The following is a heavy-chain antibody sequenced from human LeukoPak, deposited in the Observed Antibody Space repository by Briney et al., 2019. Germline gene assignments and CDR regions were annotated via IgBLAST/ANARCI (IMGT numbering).Heavy chain of an antibody. D-gene: IGHD6-19*01. J-gene: IGHJ6*02. V-gene: IGHV3-48*03. CDR2: ISSSGSTI. CDR1: GFTFSSYE. Sequence: TGGSLRLSCAASGFTFSSYEMNWVRQAPGKGLEWVSYISSSGSTIYYADSVKGRFTISRDNAKNSLYLQMNSLRAEDTAVYYCAREGSSSGWYVWGQGTTVTVSS. CDR3: AREGSSSGWYV.